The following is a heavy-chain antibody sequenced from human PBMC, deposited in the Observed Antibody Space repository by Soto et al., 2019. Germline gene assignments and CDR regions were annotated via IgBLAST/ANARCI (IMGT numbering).Heavy chain of an antibody. CDR1: GFTFSSYA. V-gene: IGHV3-23*01. CDR3: AKGILQWELGVRSPTDY. J-gene: IGHJ4*02. Sequence: PGGSLRLSCAASGFTFSSYAMSWVRQAPGKGLEWVSAISGSGGSTYYADSVKGRFTISRDNSKNTLYLQMNSLRAEDTAVYYCAKGILQWELGVRSPTDYWGQGTLVTVSS. D-gene: IGHD1-26*01. CDR2: ISGSGGST.